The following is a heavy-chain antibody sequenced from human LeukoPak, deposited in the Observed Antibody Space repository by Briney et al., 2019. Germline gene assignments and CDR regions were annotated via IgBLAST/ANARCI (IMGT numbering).Heavy chain of an antibody. CDR1: GFTFSSYA. V-gene: IGHV3-23*01. J-gene: IGHJ4*02. CDR3: AKGGTPRYYFDY. Sequence: QPRGSLRLSCAASGFTFSSYAMSWVRQAPGKGLEWVSAISGSGGSTYYADSVKGRFTISRDNSKNTPYLQMNSLRAEDTAVYYCAKGGTPRYYFDYWGQGTLVTVSS. CDR2: ISGSGGST.